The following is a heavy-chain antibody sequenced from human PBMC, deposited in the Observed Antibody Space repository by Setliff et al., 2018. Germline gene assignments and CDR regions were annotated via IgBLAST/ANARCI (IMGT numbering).Heavy chain of an antibody. J-gene: IGHJ6*02. CDR3: ATIAATGRAPDMDV. CDR2: IYSSGTT. D-gene: IGHD6-13*01. Sequence: PSETLSLTCTVSGGSISSYYWSWIRQPAGKGLEWIGQIYSSGTTAYNPSLMSRATLSVDTSKNQFSLKLTSVTAADTGVYYCATIAATGRAPDMDVWGPGTTVTVSS. V-gene: IGHV4-4*07. CDR1: GGSISSYY.